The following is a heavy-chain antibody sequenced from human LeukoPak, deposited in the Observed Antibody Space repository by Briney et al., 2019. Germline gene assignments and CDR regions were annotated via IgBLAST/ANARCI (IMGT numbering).Heavy chain of an antibody. J-gene: IGHJ4*02. V-gene: IGHV1-2*04. Sequence: ASVKVSCKTSGHTFTSYGFTWVRQAPGQGLEWMGWINPNSGGTNYAQKFQGWVTMTRDTSISTAYMELSRLRSDDTAVYYCAREDSSSWYGFDYWGQGTLVTVSS. D-gene: IGHD6-13*01. CDR3: AREDSSSWYGFDY. CDR2: INPNSGGT. CDR1: GHTFTSYG.